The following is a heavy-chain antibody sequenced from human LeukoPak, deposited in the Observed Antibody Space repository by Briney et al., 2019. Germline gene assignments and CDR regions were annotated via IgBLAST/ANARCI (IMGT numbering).Heavy chain of an antibody. CDR1: GFTVSSNY. D-gene: IGHD6-6*01. V-gene: IGHV3-53*01. J-gene: IGHJ4*02. Sequence: GGSLRLSCAASGFTVSSNYMSWVRQAPGKGLEWVSVIYSGGSTYYADSVKGRFTISRDNAKNSLYLQMNSLRAEDTAVYYCARWGRQLVGGYFDYWGQGTLVTVSS. CDR3: ARWGRQLVGGYFDY. CDR2: IYSGGST.